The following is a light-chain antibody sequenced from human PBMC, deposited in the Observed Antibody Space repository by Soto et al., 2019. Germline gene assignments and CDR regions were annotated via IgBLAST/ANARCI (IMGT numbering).Light chain of an antibody. CDR2: GAS. J-gene: IGKJ4*01. Sequence: EIVLTQSPGTLSLSPGERATLSCRASQSVSSNYLAWYQQKPGQAPRLLIYGASSRATGIPDRFSGSGSGTAFTLTISRLEPEDVAVYYCQQYGSSPLTFGGGTKVEIK. CDR1: QSVSSNY. CDR3: QQYGSSPLT. V-gene: IGKV3-20*01.